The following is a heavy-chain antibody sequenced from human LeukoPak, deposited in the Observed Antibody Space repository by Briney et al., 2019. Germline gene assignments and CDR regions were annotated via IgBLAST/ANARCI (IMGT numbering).Heavy chain of an antibody. Sequence: SETLSLTCAVYGGSFSGYYWSWIRQPPGKGLEWIGEINHSGSTNYNPSLKSRVTISVDTSKDQFSLKLSSVTAADTAVYYCARHSRKLPYCSSTSCYWFDPWGQGTLVTVSS. CDR1: GGSFSGYY. CDR3: ARHSRKLPYCSSTSCYWFDP. J-gene: IGHJ5*02. CDR2: INHSGST. V-gene: IGHV4-34*01. D-gene: IGHD2-2*01.